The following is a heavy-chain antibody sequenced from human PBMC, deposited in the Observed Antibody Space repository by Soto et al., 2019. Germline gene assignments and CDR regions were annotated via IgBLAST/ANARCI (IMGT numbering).Heavy chain of an antibody. CDR1: GFTFSTYS. Sequence: PGGSLRLSCAASGFTFSTYSMNWVRQAPGKGLEWVSYISSSSSTIFYTDSVKGRFTVSRDNAKNSLYLQMNSLRAEDTAVYYCGRPTYYNDRSGPPAYGGQGTLVTLS. J-gene: IGHJ4*02. V-gene: IGHV3-48*01. CDR3: GRPTYYNDRSGPPAY. CDR2: ISSSSSTI. D-gene: IGHD3-22*01.